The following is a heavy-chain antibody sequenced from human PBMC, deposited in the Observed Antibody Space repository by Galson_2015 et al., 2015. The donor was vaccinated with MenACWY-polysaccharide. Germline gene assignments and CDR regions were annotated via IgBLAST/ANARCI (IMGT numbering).Heavy chain of an antibody. Sequence: SLRLSCAGSEFTFNTFAMNWVRQAPGKGLEWVALISYDGSNKYHADSVKGRFTISRNNSKNTVYLQMDSLRPEDTALYYCARGVRSFARSDYWGQGAQVTVSS. D-gene: IGHD3-10*01. J-gene: IGHJ4*02. V-gene: IGHV3-30-3*01. CDR3: ARGVRSFARSDY. CDR2: ISYDGSNK. CDR1: EFTFNTFA.